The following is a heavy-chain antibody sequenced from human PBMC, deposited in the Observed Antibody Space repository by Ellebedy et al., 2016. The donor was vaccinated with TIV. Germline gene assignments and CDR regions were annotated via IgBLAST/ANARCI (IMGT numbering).Heavy chain of an antibody. Sequence: GGSLRLSCAASGFIFNDYWMHWVRQVPGKRPVFVSRVSSDGSFTNYAGSVKGRFTISRDNPKSTLYLQMNSLRADDTAVYYCARDVGLRYFDYWGQGTLVIVSS. D-gene: IGHD5-18*01. CDR2: VSSDGSFT. V-gene: IGHV3-74*01. CDR3: ARDVGLRYFDY. CDR1: GFIFNDYW. J-gene: IGHJ4*02.